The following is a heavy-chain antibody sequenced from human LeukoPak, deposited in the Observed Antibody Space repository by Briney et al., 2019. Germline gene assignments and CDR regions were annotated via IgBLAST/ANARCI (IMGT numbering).Heavy chain of an antibody. CDR1: GFTFSSYA. CDR2: ISYDGSNK. Sequence: GGSLRLSCAASGFTFSSYAMHWVRQAPGEGLEWVAVISYDGSNKYYADSVKGRFTISRDNSKNTLYLQMNSLRAEDTAVYYCARDPDTAMARYYFDYWGQGTLVTVSS. V-gene: IGHV3-30*04. CDR3: ARDPDTAMARYYFDY. J-gene: IGHJ4*02. D-gene: IGHD5-18*01.